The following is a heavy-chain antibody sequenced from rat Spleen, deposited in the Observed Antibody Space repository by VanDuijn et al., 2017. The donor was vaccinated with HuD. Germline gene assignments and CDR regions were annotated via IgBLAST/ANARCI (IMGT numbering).Heavy chain of an antibody. J-gene: IGHJ2*01. CDR2: ISHSGGNT. CDR1: GFTFNNYW. CDR3: ARQRTLYYFDY. Sequence: EVQLVESGGGLVLPGRSLKLSCVASGFTFNNYWMTWIRQAPGKGLEWIASISHSGGNTYYPDSVKGRFSISRDNARGILYLHMSSLGSEDTATYYCARQRTLYYFDYWGQGVMVPVSS. D-gene: IGHD3-1*01. V-gene: IGHV5-31*01.